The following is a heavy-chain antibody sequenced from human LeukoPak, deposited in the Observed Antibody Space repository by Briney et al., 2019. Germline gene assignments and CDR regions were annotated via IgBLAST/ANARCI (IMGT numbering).Heavy chain of an antibody. D-gene: IGHD6-13*01. V-gene: IGHV3-53*01. Sequence: GGSLRPSCAASGFTVSSNYMSWVRQAPGKGLEWVSVIYSGGSTYYADSVKGRFTISRDNSKNTLYLQMNSLRAEDTAVYYCAREGSSWYGYFDYWGQGTLVIVSS. J-gene: IGHJ4*02. CDR3: AREGSSWYGYFDY. CDR1: GFTVSSNY. CDR2: IYSGGST.